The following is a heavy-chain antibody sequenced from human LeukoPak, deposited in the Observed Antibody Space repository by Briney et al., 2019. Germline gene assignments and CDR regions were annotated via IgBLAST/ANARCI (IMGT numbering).Heavy chain of an antibody. CDR1: GFTFSSYG. J-gene: IGHJ4*02. D-gene: IGHD3-10*01. CDR3: AKDNGSGSYYTSYFDY. Sequence: GGSLRLSCAASGFTFSSYGMHWVRQAPGKGLEWVAVISYDGSNKYYADSAKGRFTISRDNSKNTLYLQMNSLRAEDTAVYYCAKDNGSGSYYTSYFDYWGQGTLVTVSS. V-gene: IGHV3-30*18. CDR2: ISYDGSNK.